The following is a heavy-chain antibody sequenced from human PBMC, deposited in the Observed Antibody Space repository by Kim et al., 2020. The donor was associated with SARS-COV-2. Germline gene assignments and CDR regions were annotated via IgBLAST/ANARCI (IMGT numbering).Heavy chain of an antibody. CDR1: GGSISSGGYS. CDR3: ARLIPPSFGVVITGGYFDY. V-gene: IGHV4-30-2*01. CDR2: IYHSGT. D-gene: IGHD3-3*01. Sequence: SETLSLTCAVSGGSISSGGYSWNWIRQPPGKGLEWIRYIYHSGTSYNPSLKSRVTISLDRSKNQFSLRLSSVTAADTAVYFCARLIPPSFGVVITGGYFDYWGHGTLVTVSS. J-gene: IGHJ4*01.